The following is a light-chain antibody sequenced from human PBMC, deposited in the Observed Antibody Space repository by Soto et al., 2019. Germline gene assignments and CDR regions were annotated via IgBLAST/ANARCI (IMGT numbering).Light chain of an antibody. J-gene: IGLJ1*01. V-gene: IGLV1-51*02. CDR2: ENN. CDR1: SSNIGNNY. Sequence: QSALTQPPSVSAAPGQKVTISCSGSSSNIGNNYVSWYQQLPGTAPKLLIYENNKRPSGIPDRFPGSKSGTSATLGITGLQTGDEADYYCGTWDSSLSAGYYVFGTGTKVTVL. CDR3: GTWDSSLSAGYYV.